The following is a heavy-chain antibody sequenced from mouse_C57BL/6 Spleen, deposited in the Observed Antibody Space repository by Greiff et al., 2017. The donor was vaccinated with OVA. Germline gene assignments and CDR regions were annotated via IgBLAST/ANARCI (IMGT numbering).Heavy chain of an antibody. V-gene: IGHV1-55*01. D-gene: IGHD1-1*01. J-gene: IGHJ1*03. CDR1: GYTFTSYW. CDR2: IYPGSGST. CDR3: ARITTVVGYWYFDV. Sequence: QVQLQQPGAELVKPGASVKMSCKASGYTFTSYWITWVKQRPGQGLEWIGDIYPGSGSTNYNEKFKSKATLTVDTSSSTAYMQLSSLTSEDSAVYYCARITTVVGYWYFDVWGTGTTVTVSS.